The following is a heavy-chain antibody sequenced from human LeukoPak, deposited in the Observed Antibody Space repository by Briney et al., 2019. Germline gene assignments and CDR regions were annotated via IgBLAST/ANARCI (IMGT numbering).Heavy chain of an antibody. D-gene: IGHD4-17*01. CDR3: ARAGGDYYYYYYMDV. CDR2: IYYSGST. J-gene: IGHJ6*03. Sequence: PSETLSLTCTVSGGSISSYYWSWIRQPQGKGLEWIGYIYYSGSTNYNPSLKSRVTISVDTSKNQFSLKLSSVTAADTAVYYCARAGGDYYYYYYMDVWGKGTTVTVSS. CDR1: GGSISSYY. V-gene: IGHV4-59*01.